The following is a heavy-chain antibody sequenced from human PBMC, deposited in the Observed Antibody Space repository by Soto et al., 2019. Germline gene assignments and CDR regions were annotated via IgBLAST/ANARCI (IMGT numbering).Heavy chain of an antibody. CDR2: ISSSSSYT. D-gene: IGHD3-22*01. V-gene: IGHV3-11*06. CDR1: GLTFSDYY. CDR3: ARDRQPYDSSGPTGDY. Sequence: GGSLRLSCAASGLTFSDYYMSWIRQAPGKGLEWVSYISSSSSYTNYADSVKGRFTISRDNAKNSLYLQMNSLRAEDTAVYYCARDRQPYDSSGPTGDYWGQGTLVTVSS. J-gene: IGHJ4*02.